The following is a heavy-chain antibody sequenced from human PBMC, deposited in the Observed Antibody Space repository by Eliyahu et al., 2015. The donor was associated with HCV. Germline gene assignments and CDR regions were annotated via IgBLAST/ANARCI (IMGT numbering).Heavy chain of an antibody. J-gene: IGHJ4*02. D-gene: IGHD5-18*01. CDR3: ASFSGYSYGYGY. CDR2: ISSSSSYI. V-gene: IGHV3-21*01. Sequence: EVQLVESGGGLVKPGGSLRLSCXASGFTFSSYSMNWVRQAPGKGLEGVSSISSSSSYIYYADSVKGRFTISRDNAKNSLYLQMNSLRAEDTAVYYCASFSGYSYGYGYWGQGTLVTVSS. CDR1: GFTFSSYS.